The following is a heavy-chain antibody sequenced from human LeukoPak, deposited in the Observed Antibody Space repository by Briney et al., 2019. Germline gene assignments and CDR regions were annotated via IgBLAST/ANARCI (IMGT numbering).Heavy chain of an antibody. D-gene: IGHD5-18*01. V-gene: IGHV4-34*01. J-gene: IGHJ4*02. CDR3: ARARGYSYTIYFDY. CDR2: INHSGST. CDR1: GGSFSGYY. Sequence: PSETLSLTCAVYGGSFSGYYWSWIRQPPGKGLEWIGEINHSGSTNYNPSLKSRVTISVDTSKNQFSLKLSSVTAADTAVYYCARARGYSYTIYFDYWGQGTLVTVSS.